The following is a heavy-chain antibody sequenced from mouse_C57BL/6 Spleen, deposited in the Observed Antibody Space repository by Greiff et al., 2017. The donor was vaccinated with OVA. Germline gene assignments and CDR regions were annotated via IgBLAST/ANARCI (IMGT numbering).Heavy chain of an antibody. D-gene: IGHD1-1*01. V-gene: IGHV1-12*01. J-gene: IGHJ3*01. CDR2: IYPGNGDT. Sequence: LQQSGAELVRPGASVKMSCKASGYTFTSYNMHWVKQTPRQGLEWIGAIYPGNGDTSYNQKFKGKATLTVDKSSSTAYMQLSSLTSEDSAVYFGARGGDYYGSRDAWFAYWGQGTLVTVSA. CDR1: GYTFTSYN. CDR3: ARGGDYYGSRDAWFAY.